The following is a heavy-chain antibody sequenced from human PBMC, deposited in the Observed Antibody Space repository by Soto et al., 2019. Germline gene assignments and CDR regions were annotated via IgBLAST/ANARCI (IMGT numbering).Heavy chain of an antibody. D-gene: IGHD3-3*01. CDR3: AKELPNRFARWSGVQMDV. V-gene: IGHV3-23*01. CDR2: ISGSGGST. J-gene: IGHJ6*02. CDR1: GFTFTRYS. Sequence: GGSLRLSCAASGFTFTRYSMNWVRQAPGKGLEWVSAISGSGGSTYYADSVKGRFTISRDNSKNTLYLQMNSLRAEDTAVYYCAKELPNRFARWSGVQMDVWGQGTTVTVSS.